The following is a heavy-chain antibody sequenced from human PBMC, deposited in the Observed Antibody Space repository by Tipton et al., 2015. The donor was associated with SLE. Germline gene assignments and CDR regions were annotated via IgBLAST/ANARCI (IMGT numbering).Heavy chain of an antibody. CDR2: IYTSGST. Sequence: TLSLTCTVSGGSISSYYWSWIRQPAGKGLEWIGRIYTSGSTNYNPSLKSRVSISVDTSKNQFSLRLTSVTAADTAVYFCARERERDYFDNSVLDAFDIWGQGTMVTVSS. D-gene: IGHD3-22*01. J-gene: IGHJ3*02. CDR3: ARERERDYFDNSVLDAFDI. V-gene: IGHV4-4*07. CDR1: GGSISSYY.